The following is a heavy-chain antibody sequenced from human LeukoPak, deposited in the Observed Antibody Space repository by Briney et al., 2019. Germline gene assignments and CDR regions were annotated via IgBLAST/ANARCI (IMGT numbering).Heavy chain of an antibody. CDR3: ARGVEMATIKAFDI. J-gene: IGHJ3*02. V-gene: IGHV4-30-2*01. CDR1: GGSISSGGYS. CDR2: IYHSGST. Sequence: SETLSLTCAVSGGSISSGGYSWSWIRQPPGKGLEWIGYIYHSGSTYYNPSLKSRVTISVDRSKNQFSLKLSSVTAADTAVYYCARGVEMATIKAFDIWGQGTMVTVSS. D-gene: IGHD5-24*01.